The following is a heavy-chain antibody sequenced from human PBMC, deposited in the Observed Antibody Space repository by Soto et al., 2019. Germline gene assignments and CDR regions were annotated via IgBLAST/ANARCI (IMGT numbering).Heavy chain of an antibody. J-gene: IGHJ4*02. CDR1: GFTFSSYD. CDR3: ARPGGQLVPFGN. D-gene: IGHD6-6*01. Sequence: QVQLVESGGGVVQPGRSLRLSCAASGFTFSSYDIHWVRQAPGKGLEWVASIWFDATIENYADSVKGRFTISRDNSKDTVYLQMSSLRVEDTAIYYCARPGGQLVPFGNWGQGTLVTVSS. CDR2: IWFDATIE. V-gene: IGHV3-33*01.